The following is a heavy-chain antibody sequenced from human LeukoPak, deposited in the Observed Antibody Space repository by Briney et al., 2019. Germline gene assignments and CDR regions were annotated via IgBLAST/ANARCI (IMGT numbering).Heavy chain of an antibody. CDR3: ARVTGRHFDWLPYFDY. CDR2: INPNSGGT. D-gene: IGHD3-9*01. V-gene: IGHV1-2*02. J-gene: IGHJ4*02. Sequence: ASVKVSCKASGYTFTGYFIHWVRQAPGQGLEWMGWINPNSGGTNYAQKFQGRVTMTRDTSISTAYMQLSRLRPDDTAVYYCARVTGRHFDWLPYFDYWGQGTLATVSS. CDR1: GYTFTGYF.